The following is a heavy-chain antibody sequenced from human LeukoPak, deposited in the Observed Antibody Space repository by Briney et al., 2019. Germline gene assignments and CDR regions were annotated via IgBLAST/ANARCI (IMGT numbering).Heavy chain of an antibody. CDR1: GGTFSSYA. J-gene: IGHJ1*01. D-gene: IGHD3-22*01. V-gene: IGHV1-69*13. CDR3: ARGYYDSSYAFQH. Sequence: SVKVSCKASGGTFSSYAISWVRQAPGQGLEWMGGIIPIFGTANYAQKFQGRVTITADESTSTAYMELSSLRSEDTAVYYCARGYYDSSYAFQHWGQGTLVTVSS. CDR2: IIPIFGTA.